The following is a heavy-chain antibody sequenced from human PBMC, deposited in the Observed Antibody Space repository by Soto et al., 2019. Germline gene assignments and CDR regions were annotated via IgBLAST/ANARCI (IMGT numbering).Heavy chain of an antibody. CDR3: ARGWHGYDFAY. V-gene: IGHV3-48*01. CDR2: MSSSSASI. Sequence: EVQLVESGGGLVQPGGSLRLSCEDSGSTFSNYSMKWVRQAPGKGLEWVSYMSSSSASISYADYVKGRFTVSRDNAKNSLYLQMSSPRAEDTAIYYCARGWHGYDFAYWGQGTRVTVSS. CDR1: GSTFSNYS. J-gene: IGHJ4*02. D-gene: IGHD5-12*01.